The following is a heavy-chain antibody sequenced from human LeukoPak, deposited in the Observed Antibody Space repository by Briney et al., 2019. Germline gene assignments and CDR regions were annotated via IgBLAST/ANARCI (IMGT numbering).Heavy chain of an antibody. CDR3: AKDQYFVTGYYSHMDV. Sequence: HPGRSLRLSCAASGFTFSSYGMHWVRQAPGKGLEWVAVISYDGSNINYAESVKGRFTISRDNSKNTLYLQMNSLRAEDTAVYYCAKDQYFVTGYYSHMDVWGKGTTVTISS. J-gene: IGHJ6*03. V-gene: IGHV3-30*18. D-gene: IGHD2-21*02. CDR1: GFTFSSYG. CDR2: ISYDGSNI.